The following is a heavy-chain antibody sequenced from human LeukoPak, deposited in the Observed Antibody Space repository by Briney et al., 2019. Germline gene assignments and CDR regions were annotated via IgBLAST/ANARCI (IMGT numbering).Heavy chain of an antibody. V-gene: IGHV4-34*01. Sequence: SKTLSLTCAVYGGSFSGYYWSWLRQPPGKGLEWIGEINHSGSTNYNPSLKSRVTISVDTSKNQFSLKLCSVTAADTAVYYCARTTMIAHATNYWGQGTLVTVSS. J-gene: IGHJ4*02. CDR2: INHSGST. D-gene: IGHD3-22*01. CDR3: ARTTMIAHATNY. CDR1: GGSFSGYY.